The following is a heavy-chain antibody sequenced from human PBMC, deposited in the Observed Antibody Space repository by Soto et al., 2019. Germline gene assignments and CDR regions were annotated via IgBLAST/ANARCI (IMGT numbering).Heavy chain of an antibody. Sequence: SVKVSSNAFGGTFSTSAICWVRPAPGQGLEWMGGFTPLIGTANYAPTLQGRVTISPDASTSTASMELSSLRSADTAAYYCARVQNWINPFDYWGQGTLVTVSS. D-gene: IGHD1-1*01. CDR2: FTPLIGTA. J-gene: IGHJ4*02. V-gene: IGHV1-69*13. CDR1: GGTFSTSA. CDR3: ARVQNWINPFDY.